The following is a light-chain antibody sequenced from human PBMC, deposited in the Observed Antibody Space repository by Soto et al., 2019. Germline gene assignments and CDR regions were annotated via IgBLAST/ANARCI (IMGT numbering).Light chain of an antibody. CDR3: QQYLSWT. V-gene: IGKV3-20*01. CDR2: GAS. CDR1: QSISSNY. Sequence: EIVLTQSPGTLSVSPGERATLSCRASQSISSNYLAWYQQTPGQTPSLLIYGASGRATGIPDRFSGCGSGTDFTLTSSKLEPEDSAIYYCQQYLSWTFGQGTKVEIK. J-gene: IGKJ1*01.